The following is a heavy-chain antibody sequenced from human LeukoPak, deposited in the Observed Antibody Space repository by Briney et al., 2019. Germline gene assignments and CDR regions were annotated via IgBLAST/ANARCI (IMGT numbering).Heavy chain of an antibody. CDR1: GFTFSRFG. V-gene: IGHV3-30*03. CDR3: ASHWAQQVVSDY. D-gene: IGHD6-13*01. CDR2: ISYGGRNK. J-gene: IGHJ4*02. Sequence: PGGSLRLSCVASGFTFSRFGMRWVRQAPGKGLEWVAVISYGGRNKYYADSVKGRFTISRDNSKNTLFLQMSSLRAEDTAVYYCASHWAQQVVSDYWGQGTLVTVSS.